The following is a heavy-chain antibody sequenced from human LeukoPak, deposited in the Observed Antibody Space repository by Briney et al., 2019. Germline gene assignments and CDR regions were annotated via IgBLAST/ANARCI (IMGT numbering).Heavy chain of an antibody. D-gene: IGHD6-19*01. J-gene: IGHJ4*02. CDR2: ISSSSSYI. CDR1: GFTFSSYS. CDR3: ARDSSGGFYFDY. V-gene: IGHV3-21*01. Sequence: PGGSLRLSCSASGFTFSSYSMNWVRQAPGKGLEWVSSISSSSSYIYYADSVKGRFTISRDNAKNSLYLQMNSLRAEDTAVYYCARDSSGGFYFDYWGQGTLVTVSS.